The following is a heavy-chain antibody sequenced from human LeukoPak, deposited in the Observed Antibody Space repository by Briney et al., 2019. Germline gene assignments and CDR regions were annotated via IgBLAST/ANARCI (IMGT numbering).Heavy chain of an antibody. V-gene: IGHV3-7*01. CDR3: ATRITMVRGVRPDAFDI. J-gene: IGHJ3*02. Sequence: GGSLRLSCAASGFTFSSYWMSGARQAPGKGLEWVANIKQDGSEKYYVDSVKGRFTISRDNAKNSLYLQMNSLRAEDTAVYYCATRITMVRGVRPDAFDIWGQGTMVTVSS. CDR2: IKQDGSEK. D-gene: IGHD3-10*01. CDR1: GFTFSSYW.